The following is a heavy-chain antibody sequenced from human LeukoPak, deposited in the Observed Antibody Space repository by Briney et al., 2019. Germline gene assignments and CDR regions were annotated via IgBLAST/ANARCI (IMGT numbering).Heavy chain of an antibody. CDR1: GGSISSYY. D-gene: IGHD6-6*01. CDR2: IYYSGST. J-gene: IGHJ5*02. CDR3: ARDGVAARPRSSWFDP. V-gene: IGHV4-59*01. Sequence: SETLSLTCTVSGGSISSYYWSWIRQPPGKGLEWIGYIYYSGSTNYNPSLKSRVTISVDTSKNQFSLKLSSVTAAVTAVYYCARDGVAARPRSSWFDPWGQGTLVTVSS.